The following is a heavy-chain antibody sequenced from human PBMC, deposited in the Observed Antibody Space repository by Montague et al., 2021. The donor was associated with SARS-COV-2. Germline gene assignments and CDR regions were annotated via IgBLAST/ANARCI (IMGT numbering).Heavy chain of an antibody. V-gene: IGHV4-61*01. J-gene: IGHJ4*02. D-gene: IGHD3-22*01. CDR2: VYHTGSX. CDR1: GVSISSGSYY. Sequence: ETLSLTCSVSGVSISSGSYYWSWVRQPPGKGLEWIGYVYHTGSXXYNPSLRSRVTLSIDTSKNQFSLNLTSVTAADTAVYYCVREKYYFDDSGSKWGQGTLVTV. CDR3: VREKYYFDDSGSK.